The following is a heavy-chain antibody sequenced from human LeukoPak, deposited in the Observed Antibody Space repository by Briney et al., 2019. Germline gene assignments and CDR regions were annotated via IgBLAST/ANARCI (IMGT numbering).Heavy chain of an antibody. D-gene: IGHD4-17*01. Sequence: GGSLRLSCAASGFTCSSYEMNWVRQAPGKGLEWASYISSGGSTIYYADSVKGRFTISRDNARNSLYLQMNSLRAEDTAVYYCARDPVMDVWGQGTTVTVSS. CDR1: GFTCSSYE. V-gene: IGHV3-48*03. CDR2: ISSGGSTI. CDR3: ARDPVMDV. J-gene: IGHJ6*02.